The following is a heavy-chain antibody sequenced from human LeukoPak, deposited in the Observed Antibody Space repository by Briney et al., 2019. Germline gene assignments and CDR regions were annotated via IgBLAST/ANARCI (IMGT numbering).Heavy chain of an antibody. Sequence: SETLSLTCTVSGGSISSYYWSWIRQPAGKGLEWIGRIYTSGSTNYNPSLKGRVTMSVDTSKNQFSLKLSSVTAADTAVYYCARDPEAGSYRSKDWFDPWGQGTLVTVSS. D-gene: IGHD3-16*02. CDR1: GGSISSYY. J-gene: IGHJ5*02. V-gene: IGHV4-4*07. CDR2: IYTSGST. CDR3: ARDPEAGSYRSKDWFDP.